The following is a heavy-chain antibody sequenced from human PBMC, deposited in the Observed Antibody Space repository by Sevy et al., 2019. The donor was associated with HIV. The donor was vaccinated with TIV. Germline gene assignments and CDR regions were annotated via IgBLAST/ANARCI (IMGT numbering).Heavy chain of an antibody. CDR1: SYSISRGYY. D-gene: IGHD1-1*01. Sequence: SETLSLTCSVSSYSISRGYYWGWIRQSPQRGLEWIGSINYSGTKYYSPSLKSRVTISVDTSKNQLSLRLKYVTATDTAIYYCARHYKYTTSSEAFDVWGQRTKVTVSS. CDR3: ARHYKYTTSSEAFDV. V-gene: IGHV4-38-2*02. J-gene: IGHJ3*01. CDR2: INYSGTK.